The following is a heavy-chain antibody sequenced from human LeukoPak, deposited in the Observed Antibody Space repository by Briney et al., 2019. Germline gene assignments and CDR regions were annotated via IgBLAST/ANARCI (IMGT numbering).Heavy chain of an antibody. D-gene: IGHD3-3*01. Sequence: SETLSLTCTVSGGSISSSSYYWGWIRQPPGKGLEWIGSIYYSGSTYYNPSLKSRVTISVDTSKNQFSLKLSSVTAADTAVYYCASGTNDFWSGYYPFDYWGQGTLVTVSS. V-gene: IGHV4-39*01. CDR1: GGSISSSSYY. CDR3: ASGTNDFWSGYYPFDY. CDR2: IYYSGST. J-gene: IGHJ4*02.